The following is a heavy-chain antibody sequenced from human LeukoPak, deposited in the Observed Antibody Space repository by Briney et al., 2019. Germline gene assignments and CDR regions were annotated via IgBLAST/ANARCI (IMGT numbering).Heavy chain of an antibody. CDR2: IRSKAYGGTT. CDR3: TRARVPGVVIPVDY. V-gene: IGHV3-49*04. CDR1: GFTFGDYA. D-gene: IGHD3-3*01. J-gene: IGHJ4*02. Sequence: GGSLRLSCTASGFTFGDYAMCWVRQAPGKGLEWVGFIRSKAYGGTTEYAASVKGRFTISRDDSKSIAYLQMSSLKTEDTAVYYCTRARVPGVVIPVDYWGQGTLVTVPS.